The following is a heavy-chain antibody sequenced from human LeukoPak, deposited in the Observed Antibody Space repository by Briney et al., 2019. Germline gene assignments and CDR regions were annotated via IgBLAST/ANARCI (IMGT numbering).Heavy chain of an antibody. J-gene: IGHJ4*02. D-gene: IGHD2-21*02. CDR1: GFNFASHA. CDR2: ISGGGDIT. CDR3: VREDTPATANY. V-gene: IGHV3-23*01. Sequence: GGSLRLSCAASGFNFASHAMSWVRQTPGKGLEWVSAISGGGDITYYADSVKGRFTISRDNSKDTLFLQMHSLRPGDTAVYYCVREDTPATANYWGQGTLVTISS.